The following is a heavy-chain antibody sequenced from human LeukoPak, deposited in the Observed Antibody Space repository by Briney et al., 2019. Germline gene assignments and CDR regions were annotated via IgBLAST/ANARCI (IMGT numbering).Heavy chain of an antibody. Sequence: SETLSLTCTVSGGSVSSYYWSWVRQPAGKGLEWIGRIYTSGSTNYNPSLKSRVTMSVDTSKNQFSLKLSSVTAADTAVYYCARDYYDSSGYYRDAIDIWGQGTMVTVSS. CDR2: IYTSGST. D-gene: IGHD3-22*01. CDR1: GGSVSSYY. V-gene: IGHV4-4*07. J-gene: IGHJ3*02. CDR3: ARDYYDSSGYYRDAIDI.